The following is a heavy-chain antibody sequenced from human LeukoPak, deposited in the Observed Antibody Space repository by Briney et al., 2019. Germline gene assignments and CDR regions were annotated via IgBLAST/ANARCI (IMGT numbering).Heavy chain of an antibody. CDR3: AREAYYSSSVYFQH. J-gene: IGHJ1*01. D-gene: IGHD6-13*01. CDR1: GYTFTSHY. CDR2: INPNSGGT. V-gene: IGHV1-2*06. Sequence: ASVKVSCKASGYTFTSHYMHWVRQAPGQGLEWMGRINPNSGGTNYAQKFQGRVTMTRDTSISTAYMELSRLRSDDTAVYYCAREAYYSSSVYFQHWGQGTLVTVSS.